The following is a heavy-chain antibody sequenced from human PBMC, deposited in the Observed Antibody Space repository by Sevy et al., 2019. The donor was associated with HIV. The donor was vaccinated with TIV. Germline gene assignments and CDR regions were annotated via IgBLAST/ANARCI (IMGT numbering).Heavy chain of an antibody. Sequence: GGSLRLSCAASGFTFSSYAMHWVRQAPGKGLEWVAVISYDGSNKYYADSVKSRFTTSRDNSKNTLYLQMNSLRAEDTAVYYCARRREGPIDYWGQGTLVTVSS. CDR3: ARRREGPIDY. CDR1: GFTFSSYA. CDR2: ISYDGSNK. V-gene: IGHV3-30*04. D-gene: IGHD1-26*01. J-gene: IGHJ4*02.